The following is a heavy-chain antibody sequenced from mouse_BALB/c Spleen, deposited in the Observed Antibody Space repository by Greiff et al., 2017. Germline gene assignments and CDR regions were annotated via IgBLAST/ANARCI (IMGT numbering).Heavy chain of an antibody. J-gene: IGHJ3*01. CDR1: GFTFSSYA. Sequence: EVKLVESGGGLVKPGGSLKLSCAASGFTFSSYAMSWVRQTPEKRLEWVATISSGGSTYYPDSVKGRFTISRDNARNILYLQMSSLRSEDTAMYYCARGPPRGCPWFAYWGQGTLVTVSA. V-gene: IGHV5-6-5*01. CDR3: ARGPPRGCPWFAY. CDR2: ISSGGST.